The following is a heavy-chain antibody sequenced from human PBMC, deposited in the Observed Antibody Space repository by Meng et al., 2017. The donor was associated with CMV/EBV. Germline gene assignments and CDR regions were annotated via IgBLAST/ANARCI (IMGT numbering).Heavy chain of an antibody. D-gene: IGHD6-25*01. V-gene: IGHV1-2*02. Sequence: QVQLVQSGAEVKKPXASVKVPCKASGHTFADYYINWVRQAPGQGLEWMGWINPNSGGTNYAQKFQGRVTMTRDTTDSIVYMEVSSLRSDDTAVYYCASPPPRETGGFPLCLDYWGRGTLVNVSS. CDR3: ASPPPRETGGFPLCLDY. J-gene: IGHJ4*02. CDR1: GHTFADYY. CDR2: INPNSGGT.